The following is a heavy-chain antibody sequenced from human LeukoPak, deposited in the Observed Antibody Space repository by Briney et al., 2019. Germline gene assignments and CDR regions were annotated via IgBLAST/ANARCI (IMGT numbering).Heavy chain of an antibody. V-gene: IGHV1-18*01. CDR3: ARAGGYDPSTLVDY. CDR1: GYTFSSYG. J-gene: IGHJ4*02. CDR2: ISAYNGNT. Sequence: ASVKVSCKASGYTFSSYGISWVRQAPGQGLEWMGWISAYNGNTNYAQKLQGRVTMTTDTSTSTAYMELRSLRSDDTAVYYCARAGGYDPSTLVDYWGQGTLVTVSS. D-gene: IGHD5-12*01.